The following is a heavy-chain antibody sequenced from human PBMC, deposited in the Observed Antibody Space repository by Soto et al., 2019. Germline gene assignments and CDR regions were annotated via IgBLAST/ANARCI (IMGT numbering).Heavy chain of an antibody. Sequence: SETLSLTCTVSGGSISSYYWSWMRQPPVKGLEWIGYIYYSGSTNYNPSLKSRVTISVDTSKNQFSLKLSSVTAADTAVYYCARRYGASFDYWGQGTLVTVSS. J-gene: IGHJ4*02. V-gene: IGHV4-59*01. CDR1: GGSISSYY. CDR2: IYYSGST. CDR3: ARRYGASFDY. D-gene: IGHD4-17*01.